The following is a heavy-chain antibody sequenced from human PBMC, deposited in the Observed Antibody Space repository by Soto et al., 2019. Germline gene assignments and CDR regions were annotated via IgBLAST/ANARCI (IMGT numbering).Heavy chain of an antibody. CDR2: IYYSGST. D-gene: IGHD4-17*01. V-gene: IGHV4-39*01. CDR1: GGSISSSSYY. CDR3: ARHASTTVTYYFDY. J-gene: IGHJ4*02. Sequence: SETLSLTCTVSGGSISSSSYYWGWIRQPPGKGLEWIGSIYYSGSTYYNPSLKSRVTISVDTSKNQFSLKLSSVTAADTAVYYCARHASTTVTYYFDYWGQGTPVTVSS.